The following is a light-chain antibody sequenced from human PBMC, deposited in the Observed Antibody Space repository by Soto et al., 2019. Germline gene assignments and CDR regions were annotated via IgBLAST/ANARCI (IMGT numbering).Light chain of an antibody. CDR3: SSFTSRSTPFV. V-gene: IGLV2-14*01. CDR2: DVT. CDR1: SSGVGAYNY. Sequence: QSALTQPASVSGSPGQSITISCAGTSSGVGAYNYVAWYQQHPGKAPKLIVYDVTNRPSGVSNRFSGSKSGNTASLTISGLQAEDEADYYCSSFTSRSTPFVFGTGTKLTVL. J-gene: IGLJ1*01.